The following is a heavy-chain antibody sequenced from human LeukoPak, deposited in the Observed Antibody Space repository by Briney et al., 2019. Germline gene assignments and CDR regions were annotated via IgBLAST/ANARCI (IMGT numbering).Heavy chain of an antibody. CDR2: ISAYNGNT. V-gene: IGHV1-18*01. CDR1: GYTFTSYG. Sequence: ASVKVSCKASGYTFTSYGISWVRQAPGQGLEWMGWISAYNGNTNYAQKLQGRVTMTTDTSTSTAYMELRSLRSDDTAVYYCAREVIWFGELSLVDYWGQGTLVTVSS. D-gene: IGHD3-10*01. CDR3: AREVIWFGELSLVDY. J-gene: IGHJ4*02.